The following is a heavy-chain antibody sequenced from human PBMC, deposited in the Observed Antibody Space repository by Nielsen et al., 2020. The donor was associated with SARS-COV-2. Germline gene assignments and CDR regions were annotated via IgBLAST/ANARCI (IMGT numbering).Heavy chain of an antibody. CDR2: IGHSGATT. J-gene: IGHJ4*02. CDR3: TTERVYDYVWGSYRPFDY. CDR1: RFSFSNHA. V-gene: IGHV3-23*01. D-gene: IGHD3-16*02. Sequence: GGSLRLSCAASRFSFSNHAMSWVRQAPGKGLEWVSGIGHSGATTYYADSVKGRFTISRDNSKNTLYLQMNSLKTEDTAVYYCTTERVYDYVWGSYRPFDYWGQGTLVTVSS.